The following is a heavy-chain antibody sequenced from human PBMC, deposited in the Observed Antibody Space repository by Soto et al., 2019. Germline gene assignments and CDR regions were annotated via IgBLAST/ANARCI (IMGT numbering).Heavy chain of an antibody. CDR2: INHSGST. Sequence: PSETLSLTCAFYCGSFSGYYWSWIRQPPGKGLEWIGEINHSGSTNYNPSLKSRVTISVDTSKNQFSLKLSSVTAADTAVYYCARGLVGTSADYWGQGTLVTVSS. CDR3: ARGLVGTSADY. J-gene: IGHJ4*02. CDR1: CGSFSGYY. D-gene: IGHD1-26*01. V-gene: IGHV4-34*01.